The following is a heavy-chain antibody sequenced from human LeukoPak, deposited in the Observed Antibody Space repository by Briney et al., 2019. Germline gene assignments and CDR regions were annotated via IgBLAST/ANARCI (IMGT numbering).Heavy chain of an antibody. V-gene: IGHV1-46*01. Sequence: ASVKVSCKASGYTFTSYYMHLVRQAPGQGLEWMGITNPSGGSTSYAQKFQGRVTMTTDTSTSTAYMELRSLRSDDTAVYYCARVDHIVGATPGFDYWGQGTLVTVSS. CDR3: ARVDHIVGATPGFDY. J-gene: IGHJ4*02. CDR1: GYTFTSYY. CDR2: TNPSGGST. D-gene: IGHD1-26*01.